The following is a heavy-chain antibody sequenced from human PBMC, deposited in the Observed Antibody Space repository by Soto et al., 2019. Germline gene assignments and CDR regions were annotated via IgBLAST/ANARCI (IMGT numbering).Heavy chain of an antibody. D-gene: IGHD5-12*01. CDR1: GYTFTGYY. J-gene: IGHJ4*02. V-gene: IGHV1-2*02. CDR3: ARANSGDDDEFDY. Sequence: ASVKVSCKXSGYTFTGYYIHWVRQAPGQGLEWMGWINPNTGGTDSQQKFQGRVTMTRDSSITTAYMELSSLRSDDTAVFYCARANSGDDDEFDYWGQGTPVTVSS. CDR2: INPNTGGT.